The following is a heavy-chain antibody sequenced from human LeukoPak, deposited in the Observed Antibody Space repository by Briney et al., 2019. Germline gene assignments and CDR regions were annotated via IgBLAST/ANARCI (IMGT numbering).Heavy chain of an antibody. CDR1: RYTFTGYY. V-gene: IGHV1-2*02. J-gene: IGHJ5*02. CDR3: ARGDSGSYSSWFDP. Sequence: PAASVKVSCKASRYTFTGYYMHWVRQAPGQGLEWMGWINPNSGGTNYAQKFQGRVTMTRDTSISTAYMELSRLRSDDTAVYYCARGDSGSYSSWFDPWGQGTLVAVSS. D-gene: IGHD1-26*01. CDR2: INPNSGGT.